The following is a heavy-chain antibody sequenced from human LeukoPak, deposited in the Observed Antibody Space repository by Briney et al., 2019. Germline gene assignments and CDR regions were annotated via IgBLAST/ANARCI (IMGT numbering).Heavy chain of an antibody. CDR1: GFTVSSNY. D-gene: IGHD2-15*01. CDR2: IYSGGST. Sequence: QPGGSMRLSCAASGFTVSSNYMSWVRQAPGKGLEWVSVIYSGGSTYYADSVKGRFTISRDNSKNTLYLQMNSLRAEDTAVYYCAKDPSGGSCYPDYWGQGTLVTVSS. V-gene: IGHV3-53*01. CDR3: AKDPSGGSCYPDY. J-gene: IGHJ4*02.